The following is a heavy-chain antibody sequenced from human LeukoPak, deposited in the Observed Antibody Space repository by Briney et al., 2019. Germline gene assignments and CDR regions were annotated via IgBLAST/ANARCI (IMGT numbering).Heavy chain of an antibody. Sequence: SQTLSLTCTVSGGSISSGGYYWSWIRQHPGKGLEWIGYIYYSGSTYYNPSLKSRVTISVDTSKNQFSLKLSSVTAADTAVYYCAKDLNGRYFDWLTDPDVVWGQGTLVTVSS. J-gene: IGHJ4*02. CDR2: IYYSGST. V-gene: IGHV4-31*03. CDR3: AKDLNGRYFDWLTDPDVV. D-gene: IGHD3-9*01. CDR1: GGSISSGGYY.